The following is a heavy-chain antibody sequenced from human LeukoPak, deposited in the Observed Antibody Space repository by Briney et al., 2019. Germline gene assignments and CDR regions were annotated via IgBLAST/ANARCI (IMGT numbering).Heavy chain of an antibody. CDR1: GGSISSYY. Sequence: SETLSLTCTVSGGSISSYYWSWIRQPPGKGLEWIGYIYYSGSTNYNPSLKSRVTISVDTSKNQFSLKLRSVTAADTAVYYCARAVQLERPPPLIGYYYMDVWGKGTTVTVSS. CDR3: ARAVQLERPPPLIGYYYMDV. V-gene: IGHV4-59*01. CDR2: IYYSGST. D-gene: IGHD1-1*01. J-gene: IGHJ6*03.